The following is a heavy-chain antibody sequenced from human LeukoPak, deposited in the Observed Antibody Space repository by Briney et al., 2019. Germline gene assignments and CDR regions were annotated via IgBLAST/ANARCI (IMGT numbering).Heavy chain of an antibody. J-gene: IGHJ3*02. CDR1: GFTFSSDA. CDR3: AKELFYYDSSGYYYDATAHDAFDI. V-gene: IGHV3-23*01. CDR2: ISSSGGST. Sequence: GGSLRLSCAASGFTFSSDAMRWVRQAPGKGLEWVSAISSSGGSTYYADSVRGRFIISRDSSKNTLYLQMNSLRAEDTALYYCAKELFYYDSSGYYYDATAHDAFDIWGQGTMVTVSS. D-gene: IGHD3-22*01.